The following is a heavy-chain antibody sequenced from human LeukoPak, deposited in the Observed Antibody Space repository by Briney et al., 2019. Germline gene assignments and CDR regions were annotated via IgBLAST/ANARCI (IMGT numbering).Heavy chain of an antibody. J-gene: IGHJ6*04. CDR2: INWNGGST. Sequence: PGGSLRLSCAASGFTFYDFGMRWVRQVPGKGVEWVSGINWNGGSTDYVDSVKGRFTISRDNAKNCLYLQMNSLRAEDTAVYYCAELGITMIGGVWGKGTTVTISS. D-gene: IGHD3-10*02. V-gene: IGHV3-20*04. CDR1: GFTFYDFG. CDR3: AELGITMIGGV.